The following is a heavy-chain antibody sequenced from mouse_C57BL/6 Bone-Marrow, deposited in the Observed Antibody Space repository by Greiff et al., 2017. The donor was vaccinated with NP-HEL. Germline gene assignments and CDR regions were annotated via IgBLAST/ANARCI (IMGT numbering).Heavy chain of an antibody. CDR3: ARQDGSDFDY. Sequence: EVKLVESGGGLVKPGGSLKLSCAASGFTFSSYTMSWVRQTPEKRLEWVATISGGGGNTYYPDSVKGRFTISRDNAKNTLYLQMSSLRSEDTALYYCARQDGSDFDYWGQGTTRTVSS. J-gene: IGHJ2*01. CDR2: ISGGGGNT. D-gene: IGHD1-1*01. CDR1: GFTFSSYT. V-gene: IGHV5-9*01.